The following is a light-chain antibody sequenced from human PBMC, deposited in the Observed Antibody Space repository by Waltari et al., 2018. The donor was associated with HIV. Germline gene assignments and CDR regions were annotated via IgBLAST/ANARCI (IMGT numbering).Light chain of an antibody. CDR2: DAS. CDR3: QQYFRIPPT. V-gene: IGKV3-20*01. CDR1: QTVTSSH. Sequence: EIVLTQSPGTLSLSPGEGATLSCRASQTVTSSHLAWYQQRPGQAPRLLIYDASSRPTGIPDRFSGSGSGTAFTLTITRLQAEDVAVYHCQQYFRIPPTFGGGTKVEIK. J-gene: IGKJ4*01.